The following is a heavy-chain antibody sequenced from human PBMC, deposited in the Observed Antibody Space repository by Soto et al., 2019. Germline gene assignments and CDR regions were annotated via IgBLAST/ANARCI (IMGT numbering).Heavy chain of an antibody. CDR3: EKVYYNYYYMDV. V-gene: IGHV4-39*01. Sequence: QLQLQESGPELVKPSETLSLTCTVSGGSISSSSYYWGWIRQPPGKGLEWIGTIYYSASTYYNPSLKSRVTISVDTSNNQFSLQLSSVTAADTAVYYCEKVYYNYYYMDVWGQGTTVTVSS. CDR2: IYYSAST. CDR1: GGSISSSSYY. J-gene: IGHJ6*03.